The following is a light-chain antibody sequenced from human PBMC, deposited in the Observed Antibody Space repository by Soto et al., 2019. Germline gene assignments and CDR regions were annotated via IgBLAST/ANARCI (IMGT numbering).Light chain of an antibody. CDR1: QSLLHSNGYNY. V-gene: IGKV2-28*01. CDR3: MQGVQSCRT. CDR2: LGS. Sequence: DIVMTQSPLSLSVTPGEPASISCRSSQSLLHSNGYNYVEWYLQKPGQSPQLLIYLGSNRASGDSDRSSGSGAGLDFTLTVSRVEADDVGVYYWMQGVQSCRTLGRGTKV. J-gene: IGKJ1*01.